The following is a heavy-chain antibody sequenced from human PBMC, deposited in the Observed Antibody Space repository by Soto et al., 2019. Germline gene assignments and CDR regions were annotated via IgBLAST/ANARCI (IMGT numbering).Heavy chain of an antibody. CDR1: GYSFTSYW. J-gene: IGHJ6*02. V-gene: IGHV5-10-1*01. CDR2: IDPSDSYT. D-gene: IGHD6-13*01. CDR3: ASSPNIAAAGSHYGMDV. Sequence: HGESLKISCKGSGYSFTSYWISWVRQMPGKGLEWMGRIDPSDSYTNYSPSFQGHVTISADKSISTAYLQWSSLKASDTAMYYCASSPNIAAAGSHYGMDVWGQGTTVTVS.